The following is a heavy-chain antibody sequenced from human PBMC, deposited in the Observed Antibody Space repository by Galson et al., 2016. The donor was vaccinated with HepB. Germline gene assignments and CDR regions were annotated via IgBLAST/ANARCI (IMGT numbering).Heavy chain of an antibody. CDR1: GFSLSTGGVG. D-gene: IGHD3-10*01. J-gene: IGHJ3*02. V-gene: IGHV2-5*02. Sequence: PALVKPTQTLTLTCTFSGFSLSTGGVGVGWIRQPPGKALEWLALIYWDDDKRYSPSLKSRLTITKDTSKNQVVLRMTNMDPVDTGTYYCAHIDITVFQGVITGPIWGQGTMVTVSS. CDR3: AHIDITVFQGVITGPI. CDR2: IYWDDDK.